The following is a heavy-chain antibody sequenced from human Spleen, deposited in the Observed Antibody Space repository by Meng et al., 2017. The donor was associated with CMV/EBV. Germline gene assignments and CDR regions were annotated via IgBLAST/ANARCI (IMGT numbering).Heavy chain of an antibody. CDR1: GASISSSRYY. D-gene: IGHD3-10*01. Sequence: VSGASISSSRYYWAWIRQTPGKGLEWIGSVYYTGPTYYNPSLESRVTISVDMSKKQLSLKLTSVTAADTAVYFCARDLKFGEFFLDSWGQGTLVTVSS. CDR3: ARDLKFGEFFLDS. J-gene: IGHJ4*02. CDR2: VYYTGPT. V-gene: IGHV4-39*07.